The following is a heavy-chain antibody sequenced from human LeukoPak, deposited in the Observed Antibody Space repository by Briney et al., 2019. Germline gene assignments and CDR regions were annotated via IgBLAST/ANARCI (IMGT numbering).Heavy chain of an antibody. J-gene: IGHJ3*02. CDR3: AKEGTTGTAWHDAFDI. CDR1: GFTFSSYW. D-gene: IGHD1-1*01. V-gene: IGHV3-30*18. CDR2: ISYDGNNK. Sequence: SGGSLRLSCAASGFTFSSYWMSWVRQAPGKGLEWVAVISYDGNNKYYADSVRGRFTISRDNSKNTLHLQMNSLRAEDTAVYYCAKEGTTGTAWHDAFDIWGQGTMVTVSS.